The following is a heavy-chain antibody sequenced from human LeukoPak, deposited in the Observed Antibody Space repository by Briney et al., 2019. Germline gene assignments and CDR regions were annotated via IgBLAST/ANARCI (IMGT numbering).Heavy chain of an antibody. CDR3: ARGGDIVVVPAGDDAFDI. J-gene: IGHJ3*02. Sequence: ASVKVSCKASGYTFTGYYMHWVRQAPGQGLEWMGWINPNSGGTNYAQKFQGRVTMTRDTSISTAYMELSRLRSDDTAVYYCARGGDIVVVPAGDDAFDIWGQGTMVTVSS. CDR1: GYTFTGYY. D-gene: IGHD2-2*01. CDR2: INPNSGGT. V-gene: IGHV1-2*02.